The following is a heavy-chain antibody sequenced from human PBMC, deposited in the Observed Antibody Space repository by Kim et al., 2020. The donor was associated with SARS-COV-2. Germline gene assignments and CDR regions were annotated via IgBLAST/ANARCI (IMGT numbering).Heavy chain of an antibody. D-gene: IGHD3-22*01. CDR3: ARDWGLYPWYYYDSSGYYSYYFDY. J-gene: IGHJ4*02. CDR2: IWYDGSNK. Sequence: GGSLRLSCAASGFTFSSYGMHWVRQAPGKGLEWVAVIWYDGSNKYYADSVKGRFTISRDNSKNTLYLQMNSLRAEDTAVYYCARDWGLYPWYYYDSSGYYSYYFDYWGQGTLVTVSS. V-gene: IGHV3-33*01. CDR1: GFTFSSYG.